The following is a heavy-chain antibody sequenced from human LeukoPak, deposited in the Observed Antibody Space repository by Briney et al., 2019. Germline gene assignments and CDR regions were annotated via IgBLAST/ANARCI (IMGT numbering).Heavy chain of an antibody. CDR3: ARDFFPAAPFDY. D-gene: IGHD2-2*01. CDR2: ISAYNGNT. J-gene: IGHJ4*02. V-gene: IGHV1-18*04. Sequence: ASVKVSCKASGYTFTSYGMSWVRQAPGQGLEWMGWISAYNGNTNYAQKLQGRGTMTTDTSTSTAYMELRSLRSDDTAVYYCARDFFPAAPFDYWGQGTLVTVSS. CDR1: GYTFTSYG.